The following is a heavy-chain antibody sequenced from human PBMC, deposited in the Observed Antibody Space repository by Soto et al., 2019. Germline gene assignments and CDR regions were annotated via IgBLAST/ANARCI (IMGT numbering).Heavy chain of an antibody. CDR2: IYYSGST. J-gene: IGHJ4*02. V-gene: IGHV4-59*01. CDR1: GGSISSYY. Sequence: SETLSLTCTVSGGSISSYYWSWIRQPPGKGLEWIGYIYYSGSTNYNPSLKSRVTISVDTSKNQFSLKLSSVTAADTAVYYCARENGDYVLTYWGQGTLVTVSS. D-gene: IGHD4-17*01. CDR3: ARENGDYVLTY.